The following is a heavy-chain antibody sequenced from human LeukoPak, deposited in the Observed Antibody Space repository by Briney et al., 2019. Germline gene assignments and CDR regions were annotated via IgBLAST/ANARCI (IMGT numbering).Heavy chain of an antibody. V-gene: IGHV4-59*08. J-gene: IGHJ4*02. CDR3: ASKVAYCSGGSCYGYFDY. Sequence: SETLSLTCTVSGGSIGSYYWSWIRQPPGKGLEWIGYIYFSGSTNYNPSLKSRVTISVDTSKNQFSLKLSSVTAADTAMYYCASKVAYCSGGSCYGYFDYWGQGTLVTVSS. CDR2: IYFSGST. CDR1: GGSIGSYY. D-gene: IGHD2-15*01.